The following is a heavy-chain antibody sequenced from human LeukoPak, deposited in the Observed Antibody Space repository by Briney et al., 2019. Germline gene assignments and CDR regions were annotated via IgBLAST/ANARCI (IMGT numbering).Heavy chain of an antibody. CDR1: EFTFSRYW. CDR3: ARDGLGGIKAFDI. J-gene: IGHJ3*02. V-gene: IGHV3-7*05. Sequence: GGSLRLSCAASEFTFSRYWMSWVRQAPGKGLEWVANIKHDGSESYYVDSVKGRFTISRDNAKNSLYLQMNSLRVEDTALYYCARDGLGGIKAFDIWGQGTMVTVSS. CDR2: IKHDGSES. D-gene: IGHD3/OR15-3a*01.